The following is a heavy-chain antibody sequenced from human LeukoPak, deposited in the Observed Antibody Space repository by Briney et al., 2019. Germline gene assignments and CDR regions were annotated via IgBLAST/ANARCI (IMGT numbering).Heavy chain of an antibody. CDR1: GITFSSDS. Sequence: PGGSLRLSCAASGITFSSDSMNWVRQAPGKGLEWVSYISSASSTMYYADSVRGRFTISRDNAKNSLYLQMNSPRAEDTAVYYCASGVWGSSPRYYDHWGQGTLVTVSS. V-gene: IGHV3-48*01. D-gene: IGHD3-16*01. CDR3: ASGVWGSSPRYYDH. CDR2: ISSASSTM. J-gene: IGHJ4*02.